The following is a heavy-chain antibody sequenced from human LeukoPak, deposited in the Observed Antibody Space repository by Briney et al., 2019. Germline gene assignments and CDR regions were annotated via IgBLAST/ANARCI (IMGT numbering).Heavy chain of an antibody. Sequence: GASVKVSCKASGYTFTNNDINWVRQATGQGIEWMGWVSPDSGDKGYAPNFRGRVTMTTEPSINTAYMGLSSLTSEDTAIYYCTRGRAAGDWGQGTLVTVSS. CDR3: TRGRAAGD. CDR1: GYTFTNND. V-gene: IGHV1-8*01. D-gene: IGHD2-21*01. CDR2: VSPDSGDK. J-gene: IGHJ4*02.